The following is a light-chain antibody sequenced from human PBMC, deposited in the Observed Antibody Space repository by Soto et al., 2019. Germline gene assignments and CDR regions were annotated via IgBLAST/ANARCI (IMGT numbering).Light chain of an antibody. J-gene: IGKJ4*01. CDR2: MAS. CDR3: QPDSSYPLP. Sequence: DIQMTQSPSTLSTSVGDRVTITCRARQSISSCVAWYQQKVGTAPKLLIFMASNLERGVPSRFSRSGSGTEFTLTISSLPPDDCATYYGQPDSSYPLPFGGGTKVEIK. CDR1: QSISSC. V-gene: IGKV1-5*03.